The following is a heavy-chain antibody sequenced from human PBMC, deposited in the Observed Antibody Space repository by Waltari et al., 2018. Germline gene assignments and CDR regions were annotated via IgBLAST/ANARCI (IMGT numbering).Heavy chain of an antibody. CDR3: TRDLYGSGGDWFDP. Sequence: EVQLVESGGGLVKPGRSLRLSCAASGFTFSSYTMNWVRQSPGNGLEWVSCISSSSTHISYADSVKGRFTISRDDAENSLYLQMDSLRAEDTAVYYCTRDLYGSGGDWFDPWGQGTLVTVSS. CDR1: GFTFSSYT. V-gene: IGHV3-21*01. D-gene: IGHD3-10*01. CDR2: ISSSSTHI. J-gene: IGHJ5*02.